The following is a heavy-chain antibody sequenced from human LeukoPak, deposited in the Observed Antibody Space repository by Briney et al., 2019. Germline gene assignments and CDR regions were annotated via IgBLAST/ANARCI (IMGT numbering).Heavy chain of an antibody. CDR3: ARPPRGSYGYDY. V-gene: IGHV3-74*01. J-gene: IGHJ4*02. Sequence: GGSLRLSCAASGFTFSGYWMHWVRQAPGKGLVWVSRINSDGSSTSYADSVKGRFTISRDTAKNTLYLQMNSLRAEDTAVYYCARPPRGSYGYDYWGQGTLVTVS. D-gene: IGHD5-18*01. CDR1: GFTFSGYW. CDR2: INSDGSST.